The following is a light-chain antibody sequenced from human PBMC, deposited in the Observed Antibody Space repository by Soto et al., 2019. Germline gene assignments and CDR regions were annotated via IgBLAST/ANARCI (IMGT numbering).Light chain of an antibody. CDR3: QHYNSYPWT. CDR2: HSS. V-gene: IGKV1-5*01. Sequence: DIQMTQSPSTLSASIGDRVTITCRASQTNNNWLAWYKQKPGKAPNLLIYHSSNLETGVPSRFSGSAFGTEFTLTISSLQPDDFATYYCQHYNSYPWTFGQGTKVDIK. CDR1: QTNNNW. J-gene: IGKJ1*01.